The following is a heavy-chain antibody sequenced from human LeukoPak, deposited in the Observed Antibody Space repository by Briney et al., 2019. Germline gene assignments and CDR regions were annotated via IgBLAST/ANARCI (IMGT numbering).Heavy chain of an antibody. CDR3: ARGPSFSGYVNY. CDR2: ISYSGST. V-gene: IGHV4-59*11. J-gene: IGHJ4*02. Sequence: SETLSLTCAVSADSFSSHYWTWIRQPPGKGLEWIGYISYSGSTNYNPSLKSRVTISADTSKNQFSLRLSSVTAADTAVYYCARGPSFSGYVNYWGQGTLVTVSS. CDR1: ADSFSSHY. D-gene: IGHD5-12*01.